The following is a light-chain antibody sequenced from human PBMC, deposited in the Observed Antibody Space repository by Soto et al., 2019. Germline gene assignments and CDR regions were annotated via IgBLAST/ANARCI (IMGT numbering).Light chain of an antibody. CDR2: DAS. CDR1: QSVSSY. V-gene: IGKV3-11*01. Sequence: EIVLTQSPATLSLSPWERATLSCRASQSVSSYLAWYQQRPGQAPRLLIYDASNRATGIPARFSGSGSGTDFTLTISSLEPEDFAVYYCQQYNNWSITFGQGTRLEIK. J-gene: IGKJ5*01. CDR3: QQYNNWSIT.